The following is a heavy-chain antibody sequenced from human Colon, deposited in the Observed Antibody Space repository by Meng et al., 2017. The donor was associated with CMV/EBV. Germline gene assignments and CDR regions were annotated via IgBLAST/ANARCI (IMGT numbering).Heavy chain of an antibody. V-gene: IGHV3-7*01. CDR3: ARPRGYCSGGSCFPSDY. D-gene: IGHD2-15*01. J-gene: IGHJ4*02. CDR2: IRQDGNEI. Sequence: GESLKISCAASGFIVSNNFVGWVRQAPGKGLEWVANIRQDGNEIYYVDSVKGRFTISRDNAKSSLYLQMNSLRADDTAVYYCARPRGYCSGGSCFPSDYWGQGTLVTVSS. CDR1: GFIVSNNF.